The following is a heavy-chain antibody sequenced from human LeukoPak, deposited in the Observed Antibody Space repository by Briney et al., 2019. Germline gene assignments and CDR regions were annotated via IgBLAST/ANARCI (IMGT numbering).Heavy chain of an antibody. Sequence: PSETLSLTCAVYGGSFSGDYWSWIRQPPGKGLEWIGEINHSGSTDYNPSLKSRVAISVDTSKNQFSLKLSSVTAADTAVYYCATYYGSGSDSYYYYMDVWGRGTTVTVSS. CDR3: ATYYGSGSDSYYYYMDV. J-gene: IGHJ6*03. D-gene: IGHD3-10*01. CDR1: GGSFSGDY. V-gene: IGHV4-34*01. CDR2: INHSGST.